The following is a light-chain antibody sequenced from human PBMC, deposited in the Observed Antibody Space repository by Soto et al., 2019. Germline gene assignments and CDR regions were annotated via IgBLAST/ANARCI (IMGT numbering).Light chain of an antibody. CDR1: SSNIGSNY. V-gene: IGLV1-47*01. Sequence: SVLTQPPSASGTPGQRVTISCSGSSSNIGSNYVYWYQQLPGTAPKLLIYRNNQRPSGVPDRFSGSKSGTSASLAISGLRSEDEADYYCAAWDDSLSGRYVLGTGTKVTVL. CDR2: RNN. CDR3: AAWDDSLSGRYV. J-gene: IGLJ1*01.